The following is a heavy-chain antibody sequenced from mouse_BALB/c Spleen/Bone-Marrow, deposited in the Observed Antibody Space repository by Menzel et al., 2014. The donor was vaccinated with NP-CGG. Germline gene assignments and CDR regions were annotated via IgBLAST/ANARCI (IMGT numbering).Heavy chain of an antibody. CDR3: PRDDGNYHFFDY. Sequence: EVKLMESGGGLVQPGGSLRLSCATSGFTFTDYYMSWVRQPPGRALEWLGFIRDKANGYTTEYSASVKGRFTISRDNSKTIFYLKMNPLKTKDSPTYYCPRDDGNYHFFDYWAQATTLTVSS. CDR1: GFTFTDYY. D-gene: IGHD2-1*01. V-gene: IGHV7-3*02. CDR2: IRDKANGYTT. J-gene: IGHJ2*01.